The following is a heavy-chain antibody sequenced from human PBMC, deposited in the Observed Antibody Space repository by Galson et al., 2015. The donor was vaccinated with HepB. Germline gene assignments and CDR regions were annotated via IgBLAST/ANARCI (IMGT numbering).Heavy chain of an antibody. J-gene: IGHJ3*02. Sequence: SLRLSCAASGFTFTNYAMHWVRQAPGKGLEWVSAITASGGSTYYADSVKGRFTVSRDNSKNTLFLQMNSLRAEDAAVYYCARAYVTSSDDAFDIWGQGTMVTVSS. CDR2: ITASGGST. CDR1: GFTFTNYA. V-gene: IGHV3-23*01. D-gene: IGHD4-11*01. CDR3: ARAYVTSSDDAFDI.